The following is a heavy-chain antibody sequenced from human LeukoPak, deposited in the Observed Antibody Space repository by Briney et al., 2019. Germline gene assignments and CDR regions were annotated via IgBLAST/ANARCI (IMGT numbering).Heavy chain of an antibody. V-gene: IGHV1-69*13. D-gene: IGHD3-10*01. J-gene: IGHJ6*02. CDR2: IIPIFGTA. CDR3: ARCPIVRLTPYYYYGMDV. CDR1: GGTFSSYA. Sequence: SVKVSCKASGGTFSSYAISWVRQAPGQGLVWMGGIIPIFGTANYAQKFQGRVTITADESTSTAYMELSSLRSEDTAVYYCARCPIVRLTPYYYYGMDVWGQGTTVTVSS.